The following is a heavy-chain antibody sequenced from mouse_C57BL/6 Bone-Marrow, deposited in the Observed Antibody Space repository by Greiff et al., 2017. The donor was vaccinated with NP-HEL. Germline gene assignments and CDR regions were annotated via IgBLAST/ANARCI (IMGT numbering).Heavy chain of an antibody. V-gene: IGHV5-4*01. Sequence: EVQLVESGGGLVKPGGSLKLSCAASGFTFSSYAMSWVRQTPEKRLEWVATISDGGSYTYYPDNVKGRFTISRDNAKNNLYLQMSHLKSEDTAMYYCAREGTVLFAYWGQGTLVTVSA. D-gene: IGHD4-1*01. CDR1: GFTFSSYA. CDR3: AREGTVLFAY. CDR2: ISDGGSYT. J-gene: IGHJ3*01.